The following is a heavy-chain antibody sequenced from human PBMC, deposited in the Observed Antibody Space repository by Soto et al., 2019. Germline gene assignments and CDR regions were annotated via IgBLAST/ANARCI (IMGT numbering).Heavy chain of an antibody. V-gene: IGHV3-23*01. CDR1: GFTFSSYA. Sequence: DVQLLESGGGLVQPEGSLSLSCAASGFTFSSYAMGWVRQGPGKGLEWVAVVSIGGSTHYADSVRGRFTISRDNSKNTLSLQMKSLTAEDTAVYFCAKRRGAGGHFDYWGQGALVTVSS. CDR2: VSIGGST. D-gene: IGHD2-15*01. CDR3: AKRRGAGGHFDY. J-gene: IGHJ4*02.